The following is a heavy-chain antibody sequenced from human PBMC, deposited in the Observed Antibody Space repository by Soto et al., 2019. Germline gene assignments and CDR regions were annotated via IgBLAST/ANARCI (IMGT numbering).Heavy chain of an antibody. J-gene: IGHJ5*02. D-gene: IGHD6-6*01. CDR1: GFTFDDYG. CDR3: ARGPKQLEFDP. V-gene: IGHV3-20*01. Sequence: LRLFCAASGFTFDDYGMSWVRQAPGKGLEWVSGINWNGGSTGYADSVKGRFTISRDNAKNSLYLQMNSLRAEDTALYHCARGPKQLEFDPWSQGTLVTVSS. CDR2: INWNGGST.